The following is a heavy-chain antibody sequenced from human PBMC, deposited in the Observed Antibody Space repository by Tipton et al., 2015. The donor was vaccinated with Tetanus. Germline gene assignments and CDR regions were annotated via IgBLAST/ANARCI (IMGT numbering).Heavy chain of an antibody. Sequence: TLSLTCTVSGGSISSYYWSWIRQPPGKGLEWIGYIYYSGSTNYNPSLKSRVTISMDRSKNQISLQLTSVTAADTAVYYCARAGMVTDDRSKFDSWGQGSLVSVSS. CDR2: IYYSGST. V-gene: IGHV4-59*01. D-gene: IGHD2-21*02. CDR1: GGSISSYY. J-gene: IGHJ4*02. CDR3: ARAGMVTDDRSKFDS.